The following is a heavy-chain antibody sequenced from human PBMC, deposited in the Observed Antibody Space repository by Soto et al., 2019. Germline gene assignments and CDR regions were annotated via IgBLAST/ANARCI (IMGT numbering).Heavy chain of an antibody. V-gene: IGHV1-18*04. Sequence: LVQSGAEMKKPGASVKVSCKASGYTFTSNVINWVRQAPGQGLEWMGWISPYNGNTDYSQKLQDRVTVTTDTSTSTAYMELRDLRSDDTAVYYCARGVSGAYDYWGQGTLVTVSS. CDR2: ISPYNGNT. CDR3: ARGVSGAYDY. J-gene: IGHJ4*02. D-gene: IGHD1-26*01. CDR1: GYTFTSNV.